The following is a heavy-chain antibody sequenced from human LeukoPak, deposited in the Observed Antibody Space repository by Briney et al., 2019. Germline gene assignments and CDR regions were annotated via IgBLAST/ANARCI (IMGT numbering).Heavy chain of an antibody. V-gene: IGHV1-69*13. CDR1: GGTFSSYA. J-gene: IGHJ4*02. Sequence: SVKVSCKASGGTFSSYAISWVRQAPGQGLEWMGGIIPIFGTANYAQKFQGRVTITADESTSAAYMELSSLRSEDTAVYYCARSSIAARLVFDYWGQGTLVTVSS. D-gene: IGHD6-6*01. CDR3: ARSSIAARLVFDY. CDR2: IIPIFGTA.